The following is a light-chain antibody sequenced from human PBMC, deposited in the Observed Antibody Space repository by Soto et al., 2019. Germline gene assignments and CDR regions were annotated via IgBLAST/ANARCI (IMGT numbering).Light chain of an antibody. CDR2: DAS. V-gene: IGKV1-5*01. CDR1: QSISTW. J-gene: IGKJ4*01. Sequence: DIQMTQSPSTLSASVGDRVTITCRASQSISTWLAWYQQKPGKAPKLLIYDASSLQSGVPSRFSGHGSGTDFTLTISRLEPEDFALYYCQQYGSSPPFAFGGGTKIEIK. CDR3: QQYGSSPPFA.